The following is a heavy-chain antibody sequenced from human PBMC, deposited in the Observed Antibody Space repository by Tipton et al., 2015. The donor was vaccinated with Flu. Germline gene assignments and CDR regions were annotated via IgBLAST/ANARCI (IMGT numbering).Heavy chain of an antibody. Sequence: VQLVQSGAEVKKPGASVKVSCKASGYTFTGYYMHWVRQAPGQGLEWMGWINPNRGGTNYAQKLQGRVTMTRDTPISTAYMELSRLRSDDAAVYYCASRGRYSGYDAPPDSLGPGTLVTVSA. V-gene: IGHV1-2*02. CDR3: ASRGRYSGYDAPPDS. CDR1: GYTFTGYY. CDR2: INPNRGGT. D-gene: IGHD5-12*01. J-gene: IGHJ4*02.